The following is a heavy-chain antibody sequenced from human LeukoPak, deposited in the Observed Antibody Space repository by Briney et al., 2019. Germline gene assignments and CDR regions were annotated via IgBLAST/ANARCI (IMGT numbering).Heavy chain of an antibody. D-gene: IGHD5-18*01. CDR1: GFSLSSYR. Sequence: GGPLRLSCAASGFSLSSYRMHRARQAPGRGLEGVAIISYAGSSKLYADSVKSRFTLSRDNSKNTLYLQMNNRSAQDTAVYYCARIGSRYGSLDYFAYWGEGSLVTVYS. CDR2: ISYAGSSK. V-gene: IGHV3-30*03. CDR3: ARIGSRYGSLDYFAY. J-gene: IGHJ4*02.